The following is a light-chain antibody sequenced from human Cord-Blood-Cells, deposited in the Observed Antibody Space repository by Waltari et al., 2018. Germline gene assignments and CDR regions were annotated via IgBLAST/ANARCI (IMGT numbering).Light chain of an antibody. J-gene: IGKJ2*01. V-gene: IGKV1-5*01. CDR3: QQYNSYSYT. CDR2: DAS. CDR1: QSISSW. Sequence: DIQMTQSPSTRSASVGVRVTITCRASQSISSWLAWYQQKPGKAPKLLIYDASSLESGVPSRFSGSGSGTEFTLTISSLQPDDFATYYCQQYNSYSYTFGQGTKLEIK.